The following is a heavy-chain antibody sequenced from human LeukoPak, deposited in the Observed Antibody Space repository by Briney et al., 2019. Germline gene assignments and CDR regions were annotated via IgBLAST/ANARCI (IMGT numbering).Heavy chain of an antibody. CDR1: GGPLTSYY. D-gene: IGHD5-18*01. J-gene: IGHJ4*02. Sequence: SETLSLTCAVSGGPLTSYYWSWIRQPPGKGLEWIGFIYYRGSTNYNPSLKSRVTISVDTSKNQFSLKLSSVTAADTAVYYCAREVDTAIPLWGQGTLVTVSS. CDR3: AREVDTAIPL. V-gene: IGHV4-59*01. CDR2: IYYRGST.